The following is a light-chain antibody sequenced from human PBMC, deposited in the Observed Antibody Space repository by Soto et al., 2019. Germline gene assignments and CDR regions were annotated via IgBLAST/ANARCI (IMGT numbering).Light chain of an antibody. CDR2: DAS. CDR1: QSVSSN. J-gene: IGKJ2*01. V-gene: IGKV3-15*01. CDR3: QQYDSWPPYT. Sequence: EIVMTQSPATLSVSPGERATLSCRASQSVSSNLAWYQQKPGQAPRLLIYDASTRATVIPARFSGSGSGTEFTLTISSLQSEDFAIYYCQQYDSWPPYTFGQGTKVEIK.